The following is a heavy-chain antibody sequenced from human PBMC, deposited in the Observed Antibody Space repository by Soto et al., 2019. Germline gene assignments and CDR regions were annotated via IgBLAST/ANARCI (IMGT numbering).Heavy chain of an antibody. J-gene: IGHJ4*02. CDR3: AHSRNLITEDAQVGDFDY. CDR1: GFSLNTDGEG. D-gene: IGHD3-10*01. Sequence: QITLKECGPTQVKPTQTLTLTCSFSGFSLNTDGEGVGWVRQPPGEALEWLALIYWDDDERYSPSLKTRLTITKDPSKNQVVLIMTNMDPVDTATYYCAHSRNLITEDAQVGDFDYWGQGTLVTVSS. CDR2: IYWDDDE. V-gene: IGHV2-5*02.